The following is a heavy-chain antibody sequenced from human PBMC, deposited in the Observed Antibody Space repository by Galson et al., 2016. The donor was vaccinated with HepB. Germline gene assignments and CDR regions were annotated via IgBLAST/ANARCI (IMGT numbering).Heavy chain of an antibody. J-gene: IGHJ3*01. D-gene: IGHD6-6*01. CDR3: ARELVRSAFDL. V-gene: IGHV3-48*02. CDR2: ISSSISTI. CDR1: GFTFSRSG. Sequence: SLRLSCAGFGFTFSRSGLNWVRQAPGKGLQWLSYISSSISTIYYADSVKGRFTISRDSAKNSVYLQMNRLRDDDTGVYYCARELVRSAFDLWGQGTLVTVSS.